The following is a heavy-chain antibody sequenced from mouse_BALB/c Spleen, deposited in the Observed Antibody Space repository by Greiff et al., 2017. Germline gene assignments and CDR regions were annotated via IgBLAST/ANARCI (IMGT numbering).Heavy chain of an antibody. CDR3: ASAYYGNYAWFAY. V-gene: IGHV3-2*02. D-gene: IGHD2-10*01. J-gene: IGHJ3*01. CDR1: GYSITSDYA. CDR2: ISYSGST. Sequence: EVKLVESGPGLVKPSQSLSLTCTVTGYSITSDYAWNWIRQFPGNKLEWMGYISYSGSTSYNPSLKSRISITRDTSKNQFFLQLNSVTTEDTATYYCASAYYGNYAWFAYWGQGTLVTVSA.